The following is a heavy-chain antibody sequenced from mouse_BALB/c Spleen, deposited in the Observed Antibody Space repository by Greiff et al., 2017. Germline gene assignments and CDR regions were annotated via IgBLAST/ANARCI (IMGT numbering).Heavy chain of an antibody. CDR3: ARDNGYGPYAMDY. Sequence: DVKLQESGPGLVKPSQSLSLTCSVTGYSITSGYYWNWIRQFPGNKLEWMGYISYDGSNNYNPSLKNRISITRDTSKNQFFLKLNSVTTEDTATYYCARDNGYGPYAMDYWGQGTSVTVSS. V-gene: IGHV3-6*02. D-gene: IGHD1-2*01. CDR2: ISYDGSN. CDR1: GYSITSGYY. J-gene: IGHJ4*01.